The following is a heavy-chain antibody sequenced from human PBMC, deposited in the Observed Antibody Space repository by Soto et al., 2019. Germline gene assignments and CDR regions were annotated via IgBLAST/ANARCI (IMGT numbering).Heavy chain of an antibody. D-gene: IGHD3-3*01. Sequence: GGSLRLSCAAPGFTFSSYGMHWVRQAPGKGLEWVAVISYDGSNKYYADSVKGRFTISRDNSKNTLYLQMNSLRAEDTAVYYCAKDSKEYYDFWSGYPNYGMDVWGQGTTVTVSS. CDR3: AKDSKEYYDFWSGYPNYGMDV. CDR1: GFTFSSYG. J-gene: IGHJ6*02. CDR2: ISYDGSNK. V-gene: IGHV3-30*18.